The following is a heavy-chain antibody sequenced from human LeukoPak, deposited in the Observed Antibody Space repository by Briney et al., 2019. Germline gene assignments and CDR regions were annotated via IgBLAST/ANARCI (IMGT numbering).Heavy chain of an antibody. CDR1: GGTFSSYA. V-gene: IGHV1-69*05. D-gene: IGHD5-18*01. Sequence: ASVKVSCKASGGTFSSYAISWVRQAPGQGLEWMGRIIPIFGTANYAQKFQGRVTITTDESTSTAYMELSSLRSEDTAVYYCARSRMVETASYMDVWRKGTTVTVSS. J-gene: IGHJ6*03. CDR2: IIPIFGTA. CDR3: ARSRMVETASYMDV.